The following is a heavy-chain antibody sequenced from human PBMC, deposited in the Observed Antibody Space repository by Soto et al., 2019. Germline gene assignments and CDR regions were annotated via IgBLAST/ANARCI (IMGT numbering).Heavy chain of an antibody. CDR1: GYTFTSYA. CDR3: ARGTRGAHFNWFDP. J-gene: IGHJ5*02. D-gene: IGHD3-10*01. Sequence: ASVKVSCKASGYTFTSYAMHWVRPAPGQRLEWMVCINAGNGNTKYSQKFQGRVTITRDTSASTAYMELSSLRSEDTAVYYCARGTRGAHFNWFDPWGQGTLVTVSS. CDR2: INAGNGNT. V-gene: IGHV1-3*01.